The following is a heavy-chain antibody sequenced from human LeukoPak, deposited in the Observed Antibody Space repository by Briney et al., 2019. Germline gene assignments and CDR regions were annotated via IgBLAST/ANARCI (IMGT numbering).Heavy chain of an antibody. J-gene: IGHJ6*02. V-gene: IGHV3-53*01. Sequence: GGSLRLSCAASGFTVSSNYMNWVRQAPGKGLGWVSVIYGGGNIYYADSVKGRFTISRDNSKNTLYLQMNSLRAEDTAVYYCARVNWDDSYGMDVWGQGTTVTVSS. CDR2: IYGGGNI. CDR1: GFTVSSNY. D-gene: IGHD3-3*01. CDR3: ARVNWDDSYGMDV.